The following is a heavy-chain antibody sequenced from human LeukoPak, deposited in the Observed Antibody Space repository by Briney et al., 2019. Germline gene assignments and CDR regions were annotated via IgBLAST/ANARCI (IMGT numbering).Heavy chain of an antibody. Sequence: SETLSLTCTVSGGSISSYYWSWIRQPPGKGLEWIGYIDYSGSTNYNPSLKSRVTISVDTSKNQFSLKLSSVTAADTAVYYCARDRVLRYFDWSHAFDIWGQGTMVTVSS. CDR3: ARDRVLRYFDWSHAFDI. V-gene: IGHV4-59*01. J-gene: IGHJ3*02. D-gene: IGHD3-9*01. CDR2: IDYSGST. CDR1: GGSISSYY.